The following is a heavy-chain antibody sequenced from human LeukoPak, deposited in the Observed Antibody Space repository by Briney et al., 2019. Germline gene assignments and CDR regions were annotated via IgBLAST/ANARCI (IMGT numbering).Heavy chain of an antibody. CDR1: GFTFSSYS. V-gene: IGHV3-48*04. Sequence: PGGSLRLTCAASGFTFSSYSMNWVRQAPEKGLEWVSYISSSSSTIYYADSVKGRFTISRDNAKNSLYLQMNSLRAEDTAVYYCARGMAARDFDYWGQGTLVTVSS. CDR3: ARGMAARDFDY. D-gene: IGHD6-6*01. J-gene: IGHJ4*02. CDR2: ISSSSSTI.